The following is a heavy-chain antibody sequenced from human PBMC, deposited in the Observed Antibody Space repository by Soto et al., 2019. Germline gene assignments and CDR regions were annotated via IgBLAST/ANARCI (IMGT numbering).Heavy chain of an antibody. CDR1: GYTFSSYA. CDR3: ARIETGRVVTRPNWFDP. CDR2: INAGNGNT. Sequence: QVQLVQSGAEVKKPGASVKVSCKASGYTFSSYAMHWVRQAPGQGLEWMGWINAGNGNTKYSQKFKGRLTITRDTSASIAYMELSSLRAEDTAVYYCARIETGRVVTRPNWFDPWGQGTLVTVSS. J-gene: IGHJ5*02. V-gene: IGHV1-3*01. D-gene: IGHD2-21*02.